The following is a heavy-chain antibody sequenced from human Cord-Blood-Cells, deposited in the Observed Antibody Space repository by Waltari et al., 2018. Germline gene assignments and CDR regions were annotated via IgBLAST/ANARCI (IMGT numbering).Heavy chain of an antibody. CDR3: ARGGDVAAAGTDDAFDI. V-gene: IGHV3-48*03. CDR2: ISSSGSTI. J-gene: IGHJ3*02. Sequence: EVQLVESGGGLVQPGGSLRLSCAASGFTFSSYEMNWFRQAPGKGLEGVSYISSSGSTIYYADSVKGQFTISRDNAKNSLYLQMNSLRAEDTAVYYCARGGDVAAAGTDDAFDIWGQGTMVTDSS. CDR1: GFTFSSYE. D-gene: IGHD6-13*01.